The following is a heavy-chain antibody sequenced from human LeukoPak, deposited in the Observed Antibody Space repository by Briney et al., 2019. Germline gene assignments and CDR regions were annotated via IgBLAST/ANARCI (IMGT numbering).Heavy chain of an antibody. V-gene: IGHV1-8*03. CDR3: ARTGITISGVVIIGDYYMDV. J-gene: IGHJ6*03. Sequence: ASVKVSCKASGYAFTSYDINWVRQATGQGLEWMGRMNLNIGNTGYAQKFQGRVTITRNTSISTAYMELSSLRSEDTAVYYCARTGITISGVVIIGDYYMDVWGKGTTVTVSS. D-gene: IGHD3-3*01. CDR2: MNLNIGNT. CDR1: GYAFTSYD.